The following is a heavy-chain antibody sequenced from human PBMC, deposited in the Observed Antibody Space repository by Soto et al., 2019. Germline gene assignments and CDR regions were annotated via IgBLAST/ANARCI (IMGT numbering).Heavy chain of an antibody. CDR3: AHSRYSRSSFDY. D-gene: IGHD6-6*01. V-gene: IGHV2-5*02. Sequence: SGPTLVNPTQTLTLTCTFSGFSLTSNDVGVGWIRQPPGKALEWLALIYWDDDKRYSPSLKSRLTITKDTSKNQVVLRMTNMDPVDTATYYCAHSRYSRSSFDYWGQGTPVTV. CDR2: IYWDDDK. CDR1: GFSLTSNDVG. J-gene: IGHJ4*02.